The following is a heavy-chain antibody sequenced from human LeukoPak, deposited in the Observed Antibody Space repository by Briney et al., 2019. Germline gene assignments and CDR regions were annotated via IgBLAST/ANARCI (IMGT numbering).Heavy chain of an antibody. D-gene: IGHD3-10*01. J-gene: IGHJ4*02. V-gene: IGHV3-30*04. CDR1: GFTFSNYA. CDR2: IPYVGSDK. CDR3: ARGTTDTSMVRY. Sequence: GGSLRLSCAASGFTFSNYAMHWVRQAPGKGLEWVAVIPYVGSDKYYADSVKGRFTISRDNSKNTVYLQMNSLRAEDTAVYYCARGTTDTSMVRYWGQGTLVTVSS.